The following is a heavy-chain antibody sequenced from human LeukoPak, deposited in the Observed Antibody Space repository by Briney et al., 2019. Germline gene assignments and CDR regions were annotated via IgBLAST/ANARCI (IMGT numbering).Heavy chain of an antibody. V-gene: IGHV5-51*01. CDR1: GHTFTNYW. J-gene: IGHJ5*02. Sequence: GESLKISCRGSGHTFTNYWIGWVRQMPGKGLEWMGIIYPGDSDVRYSPSFEGQATISADMSINTAYLQWDSLKPSDTAIYYCAATTTVCGGDCYSGEWWFDPWGQGTLVTVSP. CDR2: IYPGDSDV. CDR3: AATTTVCGGDCYSGEWWFDP. D-gene: IGHD2-21*02.